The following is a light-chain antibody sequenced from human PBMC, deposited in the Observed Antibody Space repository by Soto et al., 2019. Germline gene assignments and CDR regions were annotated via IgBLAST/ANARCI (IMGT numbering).Light chain of an antibody. CDR3: QQYNNWPPMYT. CDR1: QSIGTN. V-gene: IGKV3-15*01. J-gene: IGKJ2*01. Sequence: EIVMTQSPATLSVSPGERATLSCRARQSIGTNLGWYQQRPGQPPRLLIYGASARVSGIPARFSGSGSGTEFTLAISSLQSEDFAVYYCQQYNNWPPMYTFGQGTKLEIK. CDR2: GAS.